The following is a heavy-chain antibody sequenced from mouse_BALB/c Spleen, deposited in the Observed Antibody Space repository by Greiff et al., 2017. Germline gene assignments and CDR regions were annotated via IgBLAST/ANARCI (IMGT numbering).Heavy chain of an antibody. V-gene: IGHV5-17*02. CDR1: GFTFSSFG. J-gene: IGHJ4*01. CDR2: ISSGSSTI. CDR3: ARDYDYDGEAMDY. D-gene: IGHD2-4*01. Sequence: EVKLMESGGGLVQPGGSRKLSCAASGFTFSSFGMHWVRQAPEKGLEWVAYISSGSSTIYYADTVKGRFTISRDNPKNTLFLQMTSLRSEDTAMYYCARDYDYDGEAMDYWGQGTSVTVSS.